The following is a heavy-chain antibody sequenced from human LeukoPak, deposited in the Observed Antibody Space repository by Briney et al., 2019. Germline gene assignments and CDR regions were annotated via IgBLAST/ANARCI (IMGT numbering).Heavy chain of an antibody. D-gene: IGHD2-2*01. CDR3: ASRPQTHLVVPTAHTRSPFDY. CDR2: IYYSGST. Sequence: PSETLSLTCTVSGGSISSSSYYWGWIRQPPGKGLEWIGSIYYSGSTYYNPSLKSRVTISVDTSKNQFSLKLSSVTAADTAVYYCASRPQTHLVVPTAHTRSPFDYWGQGTLVTVSS. J-gene: IGHJ4*02. V-gene: IGHV4-39*07. CDR1: GGSISSSSYY.